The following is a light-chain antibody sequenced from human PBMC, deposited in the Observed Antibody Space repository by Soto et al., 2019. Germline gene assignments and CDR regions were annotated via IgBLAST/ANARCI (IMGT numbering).Light chain of an antibody. V-gene: IGKV1-6*01. CDR2: AAS. J-gene: IGKJ1*01. Sequence: AIQMTQSLSSLSASVGDRVTITCRASQDIRSGLGWYQQRPGKAPKLLIYAASSLKSGVPSRFSGSGSGTDFTLTISSLQPEDFATYDWLQDNNYPWTFGQGTKV. CDR3: LQDNNYPWT. CDR1: QDIRSG.